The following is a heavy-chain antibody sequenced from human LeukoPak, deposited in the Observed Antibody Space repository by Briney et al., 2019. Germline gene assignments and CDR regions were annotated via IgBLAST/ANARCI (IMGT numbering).Heavy chain of an antibody. CDR1: GFTFSSYG. Sequence: GGSLRLSCAASGFTFSSYGMHWVRQAPGKGLEWVAVIWYDGSNKYYADSVKGRFTISRDNSKNTLYLQMNSLRAEDTVVYYCAREDSSGGYYFDYWGQGTLVTVSS. D-gene: IGHD3-22*01. J-gene: IGHJ4*02. V-gene: IGHV3-33*01. CDR2: IWYDGSNK. CDR3: AREDSSGGYYFDY.